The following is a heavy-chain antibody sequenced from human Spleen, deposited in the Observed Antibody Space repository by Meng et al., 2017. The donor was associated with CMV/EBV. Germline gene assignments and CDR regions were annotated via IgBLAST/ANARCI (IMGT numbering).Heavy chain of an antibody. CDR1: GFTFSSYG. CDR2: IYSGGSST. CDR3: AKGVVVVPAAIWDYYGMDV. V-gene: IGHV3-NL1*01. Sequence: GGSLRLSCAASGFTFSSYGMHWVRQAPGKGLEWVSVIYSGGSSTYYADSVKGRFTISRDNSKNTLYLQMNSLRAEDTAVYYCAKGVVVVPAAIWDYYGMDVWGQGTTVTVSS. D-gene: IGHD2-2*01. J-gene: IGHJ6*02.